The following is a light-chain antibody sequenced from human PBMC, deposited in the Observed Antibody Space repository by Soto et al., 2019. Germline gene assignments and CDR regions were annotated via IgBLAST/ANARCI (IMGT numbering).Light chain of an antibody. J-gene: IGKJ1*01. CDR1: QSVSSW. CDR2: DAS. Sequence: DIQMTQSPSTLSASVGDRVTITCRASQSVSSWLAWYQQKPGKAPKLLIYDASSLQSGVPSRFSGRGYGTEFSLTISSLQPDDFATYYCQQSYSFPRTFGQGTKVDIK. CDR3: QQSYSFPRT. V-gene: IGKV1-5*01.